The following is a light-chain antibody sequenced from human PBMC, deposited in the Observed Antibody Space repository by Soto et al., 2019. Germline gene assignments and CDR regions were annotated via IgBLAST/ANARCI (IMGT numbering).Light chain of an antibody. CDR1: QSISSS. CDR2: AAS. CDR3: QHSHSTPYT. V-gene: IGKV1-39*01. J-gene: IGKJ2*01. Sequence: DIQMTQSPSSLSASVGDRVTINCRASQSISSSLNWYQQKPGKAPKLLIYAASSLQSGVPSRFSGSGSGTYFTLTISSLQPEDFATYFCQHSHSTPYTFGQGTKLEI.